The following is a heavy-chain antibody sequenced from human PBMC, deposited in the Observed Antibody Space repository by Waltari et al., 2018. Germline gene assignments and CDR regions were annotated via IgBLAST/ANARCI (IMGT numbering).Heavy chain of an antibody. CDR2: ISWNSGRT. J-gene: IGHJ6*02. CDR1: GFNFENYA. D-gene: IGHD6-13*01. V-gene: IGHV3-9*01. Sequence: EVKLVESGGGLLQPGGSLRLSGIGSGFNFENYAMNWVRQAPGKGLEWVSGISWNSGRTGYAETVRGRVTISRDNAKKSLHLQMNSLRPEDTALYFCAKDAWYVREKYYGMDVWGQGTTVTVSS. CDR3: AKDAWYVREKYYGMDV.